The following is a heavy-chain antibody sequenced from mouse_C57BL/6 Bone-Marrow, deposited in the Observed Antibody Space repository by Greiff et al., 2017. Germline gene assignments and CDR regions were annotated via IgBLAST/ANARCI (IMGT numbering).Heavy chain of an antibody. V-gene: IGHV1-61*01. J-gene: IGHJ3*01. CDR3: ARREVLAWFAY. D-gene: IGHD2-14*01. CDR2: IYPSDSET. Sequence: QVQLQQPGAELVRPGSSVKLSCKASGYTFTSYWMDWVKQRPGQGLEWIGNIYPSDSETHYNQKFKDKATLTVDKSSSTAYMQLSSLTSEASAVYYCARREVLAWFAYWGQGTLVTVSA. CDR1: GYTFTSYW.